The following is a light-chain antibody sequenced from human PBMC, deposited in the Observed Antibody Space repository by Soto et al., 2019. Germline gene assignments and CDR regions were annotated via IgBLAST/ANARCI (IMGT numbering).Light chain of an antibody. V-gene: IGKV1-39*01. CDR1: QGITTY. J-gene: IGKJ1*01. CDR3: QQAYGAPPT. Sequence: DIQMTQSPSSLSASVGDRVTITCRASQGITTYLNWYQQTSGEAPKLLIYAAARLQTGVPSRFSGSGSGTDFTLTISSLQPEDFATYYCQQAYGAPPTFGQGTKVEIK. CDR2: AAA.